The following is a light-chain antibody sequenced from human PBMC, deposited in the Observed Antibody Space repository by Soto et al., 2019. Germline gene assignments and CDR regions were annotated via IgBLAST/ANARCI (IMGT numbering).Light chain of an antibody. CDR3: QQYDDWPWT. J-gene: IGKJ1*01. Sequence: DIQMTQSPSSLSASVGDRVTITCRASQDISNYLAWYQQKPGKVPKLLIYAASTLQSGVPSRFSGSGSGTDFTLTISSLQSEDFAFYYCQQYDDWPWTFGQGTKVDIK. V-gene: IGKV1-27*01. CDR2: AAS. CDR1: QDISNY.